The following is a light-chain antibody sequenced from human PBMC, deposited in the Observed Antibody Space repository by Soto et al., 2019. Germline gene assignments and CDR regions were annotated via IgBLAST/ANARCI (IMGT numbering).Light chain of an antibody. CDR2: SNN. V-gene: IGLV1-44*01. Sequence: QSVLTQSPSASGTPGQRVTISCSGSGSNIGSNTVNWYQQLPGTAPKLLIYSNNHRPSEVPDRFSGSKSDTSASLAISGLQSEDEADYFCSAWDDNLNGWLFGGGTQLTVL. J-gene: IGLJ2*01. CDR3: SAWDDNLNGWL. CDR1: GSNIGSNT.